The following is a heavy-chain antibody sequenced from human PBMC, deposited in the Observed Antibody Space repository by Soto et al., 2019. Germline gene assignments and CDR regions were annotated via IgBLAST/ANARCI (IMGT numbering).Heavy chain of an antibody. J-gene: IGHJ4*02. CDR1: GYTFTSYG. Sequence: QVQLVQSGAEVKKPGASVKVSCKASGYTFTSYGITWVRQAPGQGLEWMGWISAHNGNTNYAQKLPGRVTMTTATSTSTAYMELRSRRSDDTAVYYCARVPPYGDHYRYYFDYWGQGTLVTVSS. CDR2: ISAHNGNT. CDR3: ARVPPYGDHYRYYFDY. D-gene: IGHD4-17*01. V-gene: IGHV1-18*01.